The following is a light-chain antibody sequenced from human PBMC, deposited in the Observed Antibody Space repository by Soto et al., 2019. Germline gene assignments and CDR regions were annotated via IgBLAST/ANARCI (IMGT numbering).Light chain of an antibody. V-gene: IGKV1-33*01. CDR2: DAS. CDR1: QDISNH. Sequence: DIQLTQSPSSLSASVGDRVTITCQASQDISNHLNWYQQKPGKAPNLLIYDASDLETGVPSRFSGGGSGTDFSLTISSLQPEDFATYYCQQSYSTPPWTFGQGTKVEIK. J-gene: IGKJ1*01. CDR3: QQSYSTPPWT.